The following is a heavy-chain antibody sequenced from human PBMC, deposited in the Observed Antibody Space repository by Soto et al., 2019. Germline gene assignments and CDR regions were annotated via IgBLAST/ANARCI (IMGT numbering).Heavy chain of an antibody. CDR3: ARRYYGGNYWYFDL. CDR2: IHYSGST. J-gene: IGHJ2*01. V-gene: IGHV4-59*08. CDR1: GGSISTYY. Sequence: QVQLQESGPGLVKPSETLSLTCTVSGGSISTYYWSWIRQPPGKGLEWIGYIHYSGSTNYNPSLMSRVAISVDTSKTQFSLKLTSVTAADTAVYYCARRYYGGNYWYFDLWGRGTLVTVSS. D-gene: IGHD4-17*01.